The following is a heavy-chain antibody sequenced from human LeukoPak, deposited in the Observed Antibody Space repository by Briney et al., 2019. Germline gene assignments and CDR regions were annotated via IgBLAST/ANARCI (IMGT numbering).Heavy chain of an antibody. Sequence: GGSLRLSCEASESTFSSYSMNWVRQAPGRGLEWVSFINSAGSDKFYADSVRGRFTISRDNAKNSLYLQMNSLRADDTAVYYCARPAVTTRSEDALDIWGQGTMVTVSS. CDR1: ESTFSSYS. CDR3: ARPAVTTRSEDALDI. CDR2: INSAGSDK. J-gene: IGHJ3*02. V-gene: IGHV3-21*05. D-gene: IGHD4-17*01.